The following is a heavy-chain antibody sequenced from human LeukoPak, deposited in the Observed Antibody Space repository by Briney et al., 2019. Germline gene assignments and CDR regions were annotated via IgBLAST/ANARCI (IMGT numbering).Heavy chain of an antibody. CDR2: IKPDGSAK. D-gene: IGHD3-10*01. J-gene: IGHJ5*02. V-gene: IGHV3-7*02. CDR1: GFTFRNFW. CDR3: VSGGASGS. Sequence: PGGSLRLSCAASGFTFRNFWMYWVRQAPGRGLEWVGNIKPDGSAKYYVDSVKGRFTISRDNAKNSLYLQMGSLRVDDTAVYYCVSGGASGSWGRGTLVTVSS.